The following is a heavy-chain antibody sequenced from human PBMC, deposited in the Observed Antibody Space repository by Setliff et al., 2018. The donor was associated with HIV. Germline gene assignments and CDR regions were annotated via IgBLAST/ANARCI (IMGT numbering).Heavy chain of an antibody. D-gene: IGHD1-26*01. CDR3: ARNSGSYWHDADFDY. CDR1: GGSISSHY. V-gene: IGHV4-59*11. Sequence: PSETLSLTCTVSGGSISSHYWSWIRQSPGKGLEWIGSIYYSGSTNYNPSLKSRVTISVDTSKNQFSLKLSSVTAADTAVYYCARNSGSYWHDADFDYWGQGTLVTVSS. CDR2: IYYSGST. J-gene: IGHJ4*02.